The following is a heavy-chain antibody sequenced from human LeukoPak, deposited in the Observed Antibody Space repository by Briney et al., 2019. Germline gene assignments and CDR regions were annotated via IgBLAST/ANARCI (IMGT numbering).Heavy chain of an antibody. CDR1: GFTFDDYA. CDR3: ARGYFDGDAFDI. D-gene: IGHD3-9*01. Sequence: GGSLRLSCAASGFTFDDYAMHWVRQAPGKGLEWVSGISWNSGSIGYADSVKGRFTISRDNAKNSLYLQMNSLRAEDTALYYCARGYFDGDAFDIWGQGTMVTVSS. V-gene: IGHV3-9*01. CDR2: ISWNSGSI. J-gene: IGHJ3*02.